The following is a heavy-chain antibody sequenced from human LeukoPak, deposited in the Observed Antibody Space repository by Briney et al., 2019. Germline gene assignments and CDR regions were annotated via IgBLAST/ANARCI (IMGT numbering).Heavy chain of an antibody. D-gene: IGHD1-1*01. V-gene: IGHV3-20*04. CDR2: INWNGDSI. CDR3: ARELNGAFDP. J-gene: IGHJ5*02. CDR1: GFNFDDYA. Sequence: GGSLRLSCVGSGFNFDDYAMNWVRQAPGKGLEWVSRINWNGDSIVYADSVKDRFTISRDNAKSSLFLQMNSLRASDTAVYYCARELNGAFDPWGQGTLVTVSS.